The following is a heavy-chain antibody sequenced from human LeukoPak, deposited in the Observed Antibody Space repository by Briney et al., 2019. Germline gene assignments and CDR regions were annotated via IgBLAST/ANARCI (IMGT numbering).Heavy chain of an antibody. CDR1: GFTFSDYY. CDR3: ARDKSSSWGYYYYGMDV. D-gene: IGHD6-13*01. Sequence: PGGSLGLSCAASGFTFSDYYMSWIRQAPGKGLEWVSYISSSGSTIYYADSVKGRFTISRDNAKNSLYLQMNSLRAEDTAVYYCARDKSSSWGYYYYGMDVWGQGTTVTVSS. J-gene: IGHJ6*02. CDR2: ISSSGSTI. V-gene: IGHV3-11*01.